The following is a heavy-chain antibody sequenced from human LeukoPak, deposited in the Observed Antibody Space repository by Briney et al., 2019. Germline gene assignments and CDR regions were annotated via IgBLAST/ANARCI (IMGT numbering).Heavy chain of an antibody. CDR2: IKGDGSDK. Sequence: PGGSLRLSCAASGFTFSHYWMTWVRQAPGKGLEWVANIKGDGSDKYYVDSVKGRFTISRDNAKNSLYLQMNSLRAEDTAVYYCSRRGYISGWFDIDYWGQGTLLTVSS. J-gene: IGHJ4*02. CDR1: GFTFSHYW. D-gene: IGHD6-19*01. V-gene: IGHV3-7*01. CDR3: SRRGYISGWFDIDY.